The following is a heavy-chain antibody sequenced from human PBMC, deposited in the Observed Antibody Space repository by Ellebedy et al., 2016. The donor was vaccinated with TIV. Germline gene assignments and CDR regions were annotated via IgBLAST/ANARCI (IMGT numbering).Heavy chain of an antibody. CDR3: ARDVVGGETNRNYHYYYMDV. D-gene: IGHD1-26*01. CDR2: IHPSGGST. Sequence: ASVKVSCKAFGYTFTNYHMHWVRQGPGQGLEWMGIIHPSGGSTTYAQKFQGRVTMTRDTSTTTVYMELSSLTSDDTAVYFCARDVVGGETNRNYHYYYMDVWGKGTTVTVS. CDR1: GYTFTNYH. V-gene: IGHV1-46*01. J-gene: IGHJ6*03.